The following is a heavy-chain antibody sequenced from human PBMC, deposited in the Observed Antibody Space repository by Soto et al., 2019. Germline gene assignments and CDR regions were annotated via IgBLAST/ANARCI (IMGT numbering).Heavy chain of an antibody. D-gene: IGHD2-15*01. CDR1: GGSISSGGYS. CDR2: IYHSGST. Sequence: SETLSLTCAVSGGSISSGGYSWSWIRQPPGKGLEWIGYIYHSGSTYHNPSLKRRVTISADRSKNQFSLKLSSVTAADTAVYYCACGTSYAMDVWGQGTTVTVSS. J-gene: IGHJ6*02. V-gene: IGHV4-30-2*01. CDR3: ACGTSYAMDV.